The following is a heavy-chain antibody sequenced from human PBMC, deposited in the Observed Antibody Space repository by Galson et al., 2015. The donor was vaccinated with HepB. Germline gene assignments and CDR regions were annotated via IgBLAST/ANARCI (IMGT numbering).Heavy chain of an antibody. D-gene: IGHD4-23*01. CDR1: GGTFSSYA. CDR2: IIPIFGTA. CDR3: ARAMSDWVDYGGKNYYYYGMDV. J-gene: IGHJ6*02. V-gene: IGHV1-69*13. Sequence: SVKVSCKASGGTFSSYAISWVRQAPGQGLEWMGGIIPIFGTANYAQKFQGRVTITADESTSTAYMELSSLRSEDTAVYYCARAMSDWVDYGGKNYYYYGMDVWGQGTTVTVSS.